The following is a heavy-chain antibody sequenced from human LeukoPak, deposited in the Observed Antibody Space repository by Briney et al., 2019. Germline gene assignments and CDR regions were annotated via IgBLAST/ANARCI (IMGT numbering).Heavy chain of an antibody. J-gene: IGHJ5*02. Sequence: GGSLRLSCAASGFTVSSNYMSWVRQAPGKGLEWVSVINSGGSTYYADSVKGRFTISRDNSKNTLYLQMNSLRAEDTAVYYCARDHYDSSGYYYAGWFDPWGQGTLVTVSS. CDR1: GFTVSSNY. CDR3: ARDHYDSSGYYYAGWFDP. D-gene: IGHD3-22*01. CDR2: INSGGST. V-gene: IGHV3-66*02.